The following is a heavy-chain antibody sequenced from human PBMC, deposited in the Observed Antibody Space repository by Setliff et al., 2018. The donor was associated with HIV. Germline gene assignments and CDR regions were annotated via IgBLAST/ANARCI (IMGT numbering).Heavy chain of an antibody. J-gene: IGHJ4*02. CDR2: VNVGSGNT. V-gene: IGHV1-3*01. CDR1: GYTFTTYV. Sequence: ASVKVSCKASGYTFTTYVVHWVRQAPGQRLEWMGWVNVGSGNTKYSQKFQGRVTITRDTSASTAYMELSSLRSEDTAVYYCAIEPLPGDFGDFWGQGTLVTVSS. CDR3: AIEPLPGDFGDF. D-gene: IGHD7-27*01.